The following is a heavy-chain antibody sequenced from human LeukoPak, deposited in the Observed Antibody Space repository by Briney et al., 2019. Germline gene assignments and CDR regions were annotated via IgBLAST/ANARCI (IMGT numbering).Heavy chain of an antibody. Sequence: PSETLSLTCAVSNASINSHNWWNWVRQSPGKGLEWIGEIHHSGGTNYNPSLKSRVTISVDTTKKQFSPKLSSVTAADTAVYYWGENPPRGGGMDVGGQGTRVTVSS. V-gene: IGHV4-4*02. J-gene: IGHJ6*02. D-gene: IGHD3-16*01. CDR3: GENPPRGGGMDV. CDR2: IHHSGGT. CDR1: NASINSHNW.